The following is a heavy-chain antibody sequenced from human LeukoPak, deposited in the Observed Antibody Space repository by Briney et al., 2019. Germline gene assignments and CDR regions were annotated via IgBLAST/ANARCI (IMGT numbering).Heavy chain of an antibody. V-gene: IGHV4-61*09. CDR1: GGSISSGSYY. J-gene: IGHJ4*02. CDR3: ARHLGLYFDY. Sequence: PSQTLSLTCTVSGGSISSGSYYWSWIRQPAGKGLEWIGYIYYSGSTNYNPSLKSRVTISVDTSKNQFSLKLSSVTAADTAVYYCARHLGLYFDYWGQGTLVTVSS. CDR2: IYYSGST.